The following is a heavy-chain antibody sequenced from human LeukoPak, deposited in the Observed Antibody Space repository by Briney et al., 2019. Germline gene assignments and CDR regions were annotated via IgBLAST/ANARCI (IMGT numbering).Heavy chain of an antibody. D-gene: IGHD4-17*01. CDR1: GGSFSNYF. CDR3: VRQRDAGDYLGCFDY. CDR2: VHNSGST. V-gene: IGHV4-59*08. J-gene: IGHJ4*02. Sequence: SETLSLTCTVSGGSFSNYFRGWIRQPPGRGLEWIGYVHNSGSTTYNPSLKSRGTIVLDTSRNQFSLRLSSVTAADTAVYNCVRQRDAGDYLGCFDYWDQGTLVTVSS.